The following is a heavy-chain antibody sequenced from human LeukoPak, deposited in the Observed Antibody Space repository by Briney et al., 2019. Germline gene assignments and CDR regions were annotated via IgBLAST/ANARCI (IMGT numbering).Heavy chain of an antibody. J-gene: IGHJ3*02. CDR3: AREVTMVRGRGGFDI. V-gene: IGHV3-30*04. D-gene: IGHD3-10*01. CDR2: ISYDGINK. CDR1: GFSFSSYA. Sequence: QLGGSLRLSCAASGFSFSSYAMHWVRQAPGKGLEWVAVISYDGINKYYADSVKGRFTISRGNSKNTLYLQMNSLRAEDTAVYHCAREVTMVRGRGGFDIWGQGTMVTVSS.